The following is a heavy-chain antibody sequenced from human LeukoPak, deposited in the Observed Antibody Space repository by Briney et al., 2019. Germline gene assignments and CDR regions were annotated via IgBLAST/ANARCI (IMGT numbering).Heavy chain of an antibody. Sequence: GGSLRVSCAASGFTFSSYWMSWVRQAPGKGLEWVANIKQDGSEKYYVDSVKGRFTISRDNAKNSLYLQMNSLRAEDTAVYYCARERLYGDYYYYYYMDVWGKGTTVTVSS. V-gene: IGHV3-7*01. CDR1: GFTFSSYW. J-gene: IGHJ6*03. D-gene: IGHD4-17*01. CDR2: IKQDGSEK. CDR3: ARERLYGDYYYYYYMDV.